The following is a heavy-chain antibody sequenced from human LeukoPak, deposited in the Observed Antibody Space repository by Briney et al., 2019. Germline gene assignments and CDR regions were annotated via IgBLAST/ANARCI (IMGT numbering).Heavy chain of an antibody. CDR1: GDSISSSNW. D-gene: IGHD5-12*01. J-gene: IGHJ5*02. V-gene: IGHV4-4*02. Sequence: SGTLSLTCAVSGDSISSSNWWSWVRQPPGKGLEWIGQIYHSGSTNYNPSLKSRVTISLDKSKNQFSLELTSVAAADTAVYYCTRSFRYSGYDYYFDPWGQGTLVTVSS. CDR2: IYHSGST. CDR3: TRSFRYSGYDYYFDP.